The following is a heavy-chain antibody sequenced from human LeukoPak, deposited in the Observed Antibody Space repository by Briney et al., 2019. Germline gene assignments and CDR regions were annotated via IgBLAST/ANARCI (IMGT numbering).Heavy chain of an antibody. CDR3: ARGRYYYDSSGYYWFNP. CDR1: GYTFTSYD. V-gene: IGHV1-8*03. Sequence: ASVKVSCKASGYTFTSYDINWVRQATGQGLEWMGWMNPNSGNTGYAQKFQGRVTITRNTSISTAYMELSSLRSEDTAVYYCARGRYYYDSSGYYWFNPWGQGTLVTVSS. J-gene: IGHJ5*02. CDR2: MNPNSGNT. D-gene: IGHD3-22*01.